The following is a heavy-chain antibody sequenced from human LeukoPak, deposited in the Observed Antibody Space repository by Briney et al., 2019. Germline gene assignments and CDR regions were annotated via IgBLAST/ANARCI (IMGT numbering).Heavy chain of an antibody. D-gene: IGHD2-15*01. CDR2: IYYSGST. CDR1: GGPISSYY. V-gene: IGHV4-59*01. J-gene: IGHJ6*02. CDR3: AGRILYGMDV. Sequence: SETLSLTCTVSGGPISSYYWSWIRQPPGKGLEWIGYIYYSGSTNYNPSLKSRVTISVDTSKNQFSLKLSSVTAADTAVYYCAGRILYGMDVWGQGTTVTVSS.